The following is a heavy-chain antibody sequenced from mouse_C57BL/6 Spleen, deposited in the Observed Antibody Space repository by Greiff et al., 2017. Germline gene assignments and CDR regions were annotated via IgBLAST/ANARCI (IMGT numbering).Heavy chain of an antibody. Sequence: QVQLQQPGTELVKPGASVKLSCKASGYTFTSYWMHWVKQRPGQGLEWIGNINPSNGGTNYNEKFKSKATLTVDKSSSTAYMQLSSLTSEDSAVYYGARYGTTVVARDYAMDYWGQGTSVTVSS. CDR1: GYTFTSYW. V-gene: IGHV1-53*01. D-gene: IGHD1-1*01. CDR3: ARYGTTVVARDYAMDY. CDR2: INPSNGGT. J-gene: IGHJ4*01.